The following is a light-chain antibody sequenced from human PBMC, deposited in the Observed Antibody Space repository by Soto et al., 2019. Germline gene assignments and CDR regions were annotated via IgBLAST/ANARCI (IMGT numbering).Light chain of an antibody. Sequence: DIQMTQSPSSVSASVGDRVTITCRASQDISSCLAWFQHKPGDATSLLIYAASSLHTGVPSRFSGTGSGTEFALPINSLQPEDFATYYCLQCDSFPLTFGGGTKVEIK. CDR3: LQCDSFPLT. CDR2: AAS. CDR1: QDISSC. V-gene: IGKV1-12*01. J-gene: IGKJ4*01.